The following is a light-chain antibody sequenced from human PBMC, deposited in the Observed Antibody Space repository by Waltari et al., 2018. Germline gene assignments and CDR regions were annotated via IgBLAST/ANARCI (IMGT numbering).Light chain of an antibody. Sequence: QSALTQPASVSGSPGHSITISCTGTSSDVGAYNYVSWHQQHPGKPPKPTIYDVSNRPPGGSRRFSGAKAGNTATLTISGPQAEDEADYYGSSYTSSITRPYVFGTGTKVTVL. CDR2: DVS. CDR1: SSDVGAYNY. V-gene: IGLV2-14*03. J-gene: IGLJ1*01. CDR3: SSYTSSITRPYV.